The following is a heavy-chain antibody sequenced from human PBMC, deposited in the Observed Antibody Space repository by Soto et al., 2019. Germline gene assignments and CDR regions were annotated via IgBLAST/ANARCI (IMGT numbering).Heavy chain of an antibody. V-gene: IGHV1-2*02. J-gene: IGHJ6*02. Sequence: ASVKFSCKASGYTFTGYYMHWVRQATGQGLEWMGWINPNSGGTNYAQKFQGRVTMTRDTSISTAYMELSRLRSDDTAVYYCAAGYCSSTSCPKVGYYYYGMDVWGQGTTV. CDR3: AAGYCSSTSCPKVGYYYYGMDV. CDR2: INPNSGGT. CDR1: GYTFTGYY. D-gene: IGHD2-2*01.